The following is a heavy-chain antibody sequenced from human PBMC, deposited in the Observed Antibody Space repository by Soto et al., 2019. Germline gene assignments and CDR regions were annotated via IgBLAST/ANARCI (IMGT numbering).Heavy chain of an antibody. Sequence: SETLSLTCAVSGDSVTINVWWSCVRQPPGKGLEWIGEAYHNGLTDYNPSLKSRVTMSVGTSKNEFSLKLTSLTAADTAIYYCARDAAVPGESDRFDYWGQGTLVTVSS. CDR3: ARDAAVPGESDRFDY. V-gene: IGHV4-4*02. CDR2: AYHNGLT. D-gene: IGHD6-19*01. J-gene: IGHJ4*02. CDR1: GDSVTINVW.